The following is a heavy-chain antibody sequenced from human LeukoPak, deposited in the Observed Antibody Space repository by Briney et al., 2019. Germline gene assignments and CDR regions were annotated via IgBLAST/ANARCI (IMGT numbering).Heavy chain of an antibody. J-gene: IGHJ3*02. Sequence: PSETLSLTCTVSGGSISSYYWSWIRQPPGKGLEWIGYIYYSGSTNYNPSLKSRVTISVDTSKTQFSLKLSSVTAADTAVYYCAGGTGQRDAFHIWGQGTIVAVSS. D-gene: IGHD3/OR15-3a*01. CDR1: GGSISSYY. CDR3: AGGTGQRDAFHI. V-gene: IGHV4-59*01. CDR2: IYYSGST.